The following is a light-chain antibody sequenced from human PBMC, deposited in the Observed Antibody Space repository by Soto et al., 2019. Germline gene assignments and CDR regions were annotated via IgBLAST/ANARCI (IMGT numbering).Light chain of an antibody. CDR3: QQYTNWPPNT. CDR2: GAS. Sequence: EILMTQSPDTLSVSPGESATLSCRASQRVYGNLAWYLQRPGRAPRLLIYGASTRATGVPARFSGRGSGTEFTLTISSLQSEDFAVYYCQQYTNWPPNTFGQGTRLEIK. V-gene: IGKV3-15*01. J-gene: IGKJ5*01. CDR1: QRVYGN.